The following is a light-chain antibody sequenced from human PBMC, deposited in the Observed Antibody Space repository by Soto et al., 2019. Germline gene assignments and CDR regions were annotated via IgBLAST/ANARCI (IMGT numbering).Light chain of an antibody. CDR3: CSYAGSYTHV. Sequence: QSALTQPRSVSWSPGQSVTFSCTGTSSDVGAYIYVSWYQQHPGKAPKLIIYDVIKRPSGVPDRFSGSKSGNTASLTISGLQAEDEADYYCCSYAGSYTHVFGTGTKVTVL. J-gene: IGLJ1*01. V-gene: IGLV2-11*01. CDR1: SSDVGAYIY. CDR2: DVI.